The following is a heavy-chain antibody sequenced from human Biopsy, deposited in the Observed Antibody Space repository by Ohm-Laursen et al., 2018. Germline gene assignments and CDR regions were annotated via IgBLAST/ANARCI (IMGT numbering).Heavy chain of an antibody. CDR3: ARGPGKLWSGYYT. D-gene: IGHD3-3*01. Sequence: GSLRLSCTASGFSVSDYHINWIRQAPGKGLQWVSLIYSDGNTYYADSLKGRFTISRDIPRNTLYLQMNSLRAEDTDVYYCARGPGKLWSGYYTWGQGSLVSVSS. V-gene: IGHV3-53*01. CDR2: IYSDGNT. J-gene: IGHJ5*02. CDR1: GFSVSDYH.